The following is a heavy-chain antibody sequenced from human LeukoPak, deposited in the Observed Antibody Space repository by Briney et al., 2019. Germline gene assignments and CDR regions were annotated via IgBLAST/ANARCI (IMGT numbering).Heavy chain of an antibody. CDR2: IIPIFGTA. J-gene: IGHJ1*01. Sequence: SVKVSCKASGGTFSSYAISWVRQAPGQGLEWMGGIIPIFGTANYAQKFQGRVTITADESTSTAYMGLSSLRSEDTAVYYCARGIAAAGYYFQHWGQGTLVTVSS. CDR1: GGTFSSYA. D-gene: IGHD6-13*01. CDR3: ARGIAAAGYYFQH. V-gene: IGHV1-69*13.